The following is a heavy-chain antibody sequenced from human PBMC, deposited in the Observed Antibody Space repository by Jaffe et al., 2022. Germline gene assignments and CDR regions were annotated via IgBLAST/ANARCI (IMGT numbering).Heavy chain of an antibody. CDR2: IKQDGSEK. D-gene: IGHD6-19*01. Sequence: EVQLVESGGGLVQPGGSLRLSCAASGFTFSSYWMSWVRQAPGKGLEWVANIKQDGSEKYYVDSVKGRFTISRDNAKNSLYLQMNSLRAEDTAVYYCAREGSGWYGDTYDAFDIWGQGTMVTVSS. J-gene: IGHJ3*02. CDR3: AREGSGWYGDTYDAFDI. CDR1: GFTFSSYW. V-gene: IGHV3-7*05.